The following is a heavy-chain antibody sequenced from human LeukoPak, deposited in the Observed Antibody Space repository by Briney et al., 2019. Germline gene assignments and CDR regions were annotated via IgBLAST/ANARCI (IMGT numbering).Heavy chain of an antibody. CDR1: GFTFSSYW. D-gene: IGHD6-13*01. CDR3: ARTLAAAGLFDY. V-gene: IGHV3-48*04. Sequence: PGGSLRLSCAVSGFTFSSYWMNWVRQAPGKGLEWVSYISSSGSTIYYADSVKGRFTISRDNAKNSLYLQMNSLRAEDTAVYYCARTLAAAGLFDYWGQGTLVTVSS. J-gene: IGHJ4*02. CDR2: ISSSGSTI.